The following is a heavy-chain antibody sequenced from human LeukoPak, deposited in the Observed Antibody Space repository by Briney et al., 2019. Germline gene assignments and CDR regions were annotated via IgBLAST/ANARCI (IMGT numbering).Heavy chain of an antibody. CDR1: GFTFSSYA. CDR3: ARGRVVARLDY. V-gene: IGHV3-23*01. D-gene: IGHD5-12*01. Sequence: GGSLRLSCAASGFTFSSYAMSWVRQAPGKGLEWVSAISGNGAGTYYADSVKGRFTISRDNSKNTLYLQMNSLRAEDTAVYYCARGRVVARLDYWGQGTLVTVSS. J-gene: IGHJ4*02. CDR2: ISGNGAGT.